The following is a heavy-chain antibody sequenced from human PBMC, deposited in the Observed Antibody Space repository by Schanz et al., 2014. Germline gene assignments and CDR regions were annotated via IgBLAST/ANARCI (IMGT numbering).Heavy chain of an antibody. D-gene: IGHD3-10*01. CDR3: TADLWFGAVWGVW. V-gene: IGHV3-15*01. J-gene: IGHJ4*02. Sequence: EVQLVESGGGLVKPGGSLRLSCATSGFTLNNAWMNWVRQAPGKGLQWVARIKSKTDGGTRDYAAPVKGRFTISTDVSKNTVYLKMTTLQTEDTSFYYCTADLWFGAVWGVWWGQGTLVTVSS. CDR2: IKSKTDGGTR. CDR1: GFTLNNAW.